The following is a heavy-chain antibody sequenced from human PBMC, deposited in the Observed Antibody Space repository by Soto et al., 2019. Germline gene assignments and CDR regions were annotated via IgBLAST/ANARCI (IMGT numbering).Heavy chain of an antibody. CDR2: INHRGST. V-gene: IGHV4-34*01. D-gene: IGHD1-7*01. CDR3: ARGLNWNYGAFDY. Sequence: PSETLSLTCAVYGGSFSTYYWSWIRQPPGKGLEWLGEINHRGSTNYYPSLKSRLTISVDTSKNQFSLNLISVTAADRAVYYCARGLNWNYGAFDYWGQGTLVTVSS. CDR1: GGSFSTYY. J-gene: IGHJ4*02.